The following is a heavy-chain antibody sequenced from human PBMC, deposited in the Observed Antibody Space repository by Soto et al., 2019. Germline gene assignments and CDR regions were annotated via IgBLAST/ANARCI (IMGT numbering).Heavy chain of an antibody. D-gene: IGHD1-26*01. CDR3: AKMGGGGAATQLRC. CDR2: IRGSGDST. Sequence: EVQLLESGGGLVQPEGSLRLSCAASGFSFSSYAMSWVRQAPGKGLEWVSAIRGSGDSTYYADSVKGRFTISRDNSKNPLYLQMNSLRAEDTAVYYCAKMGGGGAATQLRCWGQGTLVTVSS. CDR1: GFSFSSYA. V-gene: IGHV3-23*01. J-gene: IGHJ4*02.